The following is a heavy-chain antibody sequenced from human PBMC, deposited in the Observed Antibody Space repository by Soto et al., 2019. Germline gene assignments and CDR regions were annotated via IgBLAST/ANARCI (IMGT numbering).Heavy chain of an antibody. J-gene: IGHJ6*02. V-gene: IGHV1-69*12. CDR2: IIHIFGTS. Sequence: QVQLVQSGAEVKKPGSSVKVSCKASGGTFSSYAISWVRQAPGHGLEWMGGIIHIFGTSNYAQKFQGRVTITADEYTSTAYMELSSLRSEDTAVYYCARGITGTVSYYYGMDVWGQGTTVTVSS. CDR3: ARGITGTVSYYYGMDV. CDR1: GGTFSSYA. D-gene: IGHD1-20*01.